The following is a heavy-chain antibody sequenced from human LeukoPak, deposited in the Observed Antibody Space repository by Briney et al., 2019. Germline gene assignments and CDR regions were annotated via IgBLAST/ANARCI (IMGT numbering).Heavy chain of an antibody. CDR3: ARIGAGYSSSWAAFDY. J-gene: IGHJ4*02. CDR2: ISSSSSYI. CDR1: GFTFSSYS. V-gene: IGHV3-21*01. Sequence: PGGSLRLSCAASGFTFSSYSMNWVRQAPGKGLAWVSSISSSSSYIYYADSVKGRFTISRDNAKNSLYLQMNSLRAEDTAVYYCARIGAGYSSSWAAFDYWGQGTLVTVSS. D-gene: IGHD6-13*01.